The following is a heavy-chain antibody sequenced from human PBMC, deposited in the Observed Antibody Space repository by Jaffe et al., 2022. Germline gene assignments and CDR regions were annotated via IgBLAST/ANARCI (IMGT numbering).Heavy chain of an antibody. CDR1: GFTFSNYA. CDR2: ISGSGSGT. Sequence: EVQLLESGGGLVQPGGSLRLSCAASGFTFSNYAMNWVRQAPGKGLERVSAISGSGSGTYYADSVKGRFTISRDNSKNTVYLQMDSLRAEDTAVYYCAKNPYQRSSTSCYFDYWGQGTLVTVSS. J-gene: IGHJ4*02. V-gene: IGHV3-23*01. CDR3: AKNPYQRSSTSCYFDY. D-gene: IGHD2-2*01.